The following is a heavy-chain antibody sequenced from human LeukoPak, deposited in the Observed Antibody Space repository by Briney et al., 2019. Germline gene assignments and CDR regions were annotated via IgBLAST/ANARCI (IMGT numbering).Heavy chain of an antibody. Sequence: ASVKVSCKTYGGTFSSYAIIWVRQAPGQGLEWMGGIIPILGTANYAQKFQGRVTITTDESTSTAYMELRSLRSDDTAVYYCARQTTVTRGFDYWGQGTLVTVSS. CDR2: IIPILGTA. D-gene: IGHD4-11*01. V-gene: IGHV1-69*05. J-gene: IGHJ4*02. CDR3: ARQTTVTRGFDY. CDR1: GGTFSSYA.